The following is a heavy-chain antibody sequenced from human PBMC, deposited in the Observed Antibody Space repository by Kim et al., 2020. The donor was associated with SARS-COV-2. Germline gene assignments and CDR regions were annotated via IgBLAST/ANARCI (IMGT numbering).Heavy chain of an antibody. Sequence: GGSLRLSCAASGFTFSNAWMSWVRQAPGKGLEWVGGIKSKTDGGTTDYAAPVKGRFTISRDDTKNTLYLQMNSLKTAATAVYYCTTVPPGNYDRSVYHYWGHGTLVSVS. CDR2: IKSKTDGGTT. V-gene: IGHV3-15*01. CDR3: TTVPPGNYDRSVYHY. CDR1: GFTFSNAW. D-gene: IGHD3-22*01. J-gene: IGHJ4*03.